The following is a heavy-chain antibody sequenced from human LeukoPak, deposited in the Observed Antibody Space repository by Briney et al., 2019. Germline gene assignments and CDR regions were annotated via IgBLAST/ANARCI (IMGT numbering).Heavy chain of an antibody. CDR2: IKQDGSEK. D-gene: IGHD3-22*01. CDR3: ARDVYRIVVVPHYFDY. CDR1: GFTFSSYW. J-gene: IGHJ4*02. V-gene: IGHV3-7*01. Sequence: GGSLRPSCAASGFTFSSYWMSWVRQAPGKGLEWVANIKQDGSEKYYVDSVKGRFTISRDNAKNSLYLQMNSLRAEDTAVYYCARDVYRIVVVPHYFDYWGQGTLVTVSS.